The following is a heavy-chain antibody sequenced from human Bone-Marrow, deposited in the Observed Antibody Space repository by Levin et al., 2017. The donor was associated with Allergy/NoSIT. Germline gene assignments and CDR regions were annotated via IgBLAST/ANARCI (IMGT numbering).Heavy chain of an antibody. D-gene: IGHD2-15*01. V-gene: IGHV3-30*03. CDR2: LSYEGSNK. J-gene: IGHJ5*02. CDR3: ATDAGSCTGGSCYPES. Sequence: PGESLKISCTASGFSFSHSGMHWVRQAPGKGLHWLAALSYEGSNKFYADSVKGRFTISRDNFKNTVYLEMNSLRPDDTAVYFCATDAGSCTGGSCYPESWGQGTLVTVSS. CDR1: GFSFSHSG.